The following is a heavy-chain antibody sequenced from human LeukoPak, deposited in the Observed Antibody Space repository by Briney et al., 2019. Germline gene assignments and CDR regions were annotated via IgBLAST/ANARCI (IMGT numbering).Heavy chain of an antibody. CDR1: GGSINSPNSY. Sequence: SETLSLTCTVSGGSINSPNSYWGWIRQPTGKGLEWIGSIFHDGTTYYSPSLKSRVTVSVDTSLNQFSLSLMSMTAADTAVYYCARRVVAGTTVDFWGQGNLVTVSS. CDR3: ARRVVAGTTVDF. V-gene: IGHV4-39*01. J-gene: IGHJ4*02. D-gene: IGHD1-1*01. CDR2: IFHDGTT.